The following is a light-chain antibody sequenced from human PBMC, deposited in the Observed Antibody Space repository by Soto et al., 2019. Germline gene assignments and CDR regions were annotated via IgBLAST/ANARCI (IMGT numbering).Light chain of an antibody. CDR3: QQYNSHPT. V-gene: IGKV1-39*01. CDR1: QSISSY. Sequence: QLTQSPASLSASVGDRVTIACRASQSISSYLNWYQQKPGRAPKLLIYAASSLQSGVPSRFSGSGSGTDFTLTISRLQPEDFASYYCQQYNSHPTFGQGTKVDIK. J-gene: IGKJ1*01. CDR2: AAS.